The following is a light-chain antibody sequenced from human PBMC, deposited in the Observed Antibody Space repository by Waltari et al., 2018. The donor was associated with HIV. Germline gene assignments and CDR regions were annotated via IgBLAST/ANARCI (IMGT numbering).Light chain of an antibody. Sequence: EMVVTQSPATVSVSLGERATLPCRASHSVGINLAWYQQKPGQAPRLLIYGASTRVTDIPGRFSGSGSGTDFTLTISGLQSEDSAVYYCQQYSNRPPWTFGQGTKVEI. V-gene: IGKV3-15*01. J-gene: IGKJ1*01. CDR3: QQYSNRPPWT. CDR1: HSVGIN. CDR2: GAS.